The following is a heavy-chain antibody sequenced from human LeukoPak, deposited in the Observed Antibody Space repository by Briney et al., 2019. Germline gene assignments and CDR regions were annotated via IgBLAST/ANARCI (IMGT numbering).Heavy chain of an antibody. J-gene: IGHJ4*02. CDR3: ARQYSGTYYRSFDY. Sequence: GASLKISCKGSGSSFTNYWIGWVRQMPGKGLEWMGVIYPGDSDTRYSPSFQGQVTISADKSISTAYLQWSSLKASDTATYYCARQYSGTYYRSFDYWGQGTLVTVSS. CDR1: GSSFTNYW. D-gene: IGHD3-10*01. V-gene: IGHV5-51*01. CDR2: IYPGDSDT.